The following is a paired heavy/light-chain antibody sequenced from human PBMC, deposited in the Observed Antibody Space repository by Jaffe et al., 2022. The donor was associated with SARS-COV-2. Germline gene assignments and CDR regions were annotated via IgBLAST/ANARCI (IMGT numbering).Heavy chain of an antibody. CDR2: IYTGGST. J-gene: IGHJ5*02. V-gene: IGHV3-53*02. Sequence: EVQLVETGGDLIQPGGALRLSCAASGITVSSSYMSWVRQAPGKGLEWVSVIYTGGSTYYAASVKGRFTISRDNSKNTLYLQMNSLRAEDTAVYYCARVICCDNWFDPWGQGTLVTVSS. CDR1: GITVSSSY. CDR3: ARVICCDNWFDP.
Light chain of an antibody. Sequence: DAQMTQSPSSLSASVGDRITITCRASQSISSYLNWYQQKPGKAPKLLIYATSSLHSGVPSRFSGSGSGTDFTLTISSLQPEDFATYYCQQSYSIPPMWTFGQGTKVEI. CDR2: ATS. CDR3: QQSYSIPPMWT. V-gene: IGKV1-39*01. J-gene: IGKJ1*01. CDR1: QSISSY.